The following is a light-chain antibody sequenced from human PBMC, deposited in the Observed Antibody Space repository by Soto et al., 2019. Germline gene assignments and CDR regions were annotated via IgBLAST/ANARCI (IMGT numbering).Light chain of an antibody. CDR2: DAS. Sequence: QYPGTQTYSQGEGQTVSYKSSQSVSSRYLAWYQQKPGQAPRLLIYDASSRATGIPDRFSGSGSGTDFTLTISRLEPEDFAVYYCQQYGLSPFTFGPGTKVDIK. J-gene: IGKJ3*01. CDR1: QSVSSRY. V-gene: IGKV3-20*01. CDR3: QQYGLSPFT.